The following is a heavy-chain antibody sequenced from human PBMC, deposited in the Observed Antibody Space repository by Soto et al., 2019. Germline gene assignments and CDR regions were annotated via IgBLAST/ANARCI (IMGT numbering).Heavy chain of an antibody. V-gene: IGHV5-10-1*01. CDR1: GYSFTSYW. D-gene: IGHD1-7*01. J-gene: IGHJ6*02. CDR3: ARLWNYLPDNYYYGMDV. Sequence: WESLKISCKGSGYSFTSYWISWVRQMPGKGLEWMGRIDPSDSYTNYSPSFQGHVTISADKSISTAYLQWSSLKASDTAMYYCARLWNYLPDNYYYGMDVWGQGTTFTVSS. CDR2: IDPSDSYT.